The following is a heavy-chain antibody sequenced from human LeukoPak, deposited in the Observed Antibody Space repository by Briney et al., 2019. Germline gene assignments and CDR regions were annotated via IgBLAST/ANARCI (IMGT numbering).Heavy chain of an antibody. CDR1: GGTFTSYA. D-gene: IGHD3-10*01. J-gene: IGHJ4*02. CDR3: ARGRAMVRGVIRSAFDY. CDR2: IIPIFGTA. Sequence: ASVKLSCKASGGTFTSYAISWVRQAPGQGLEWMGGIIPIFGTANYAQKFQGRVTITADESTSTAYMELSSLRSEDTAVYYCARGRAMVRGVIRSAFDYWGQGTLVTVSS. V-gene: IGHV1-69*13.